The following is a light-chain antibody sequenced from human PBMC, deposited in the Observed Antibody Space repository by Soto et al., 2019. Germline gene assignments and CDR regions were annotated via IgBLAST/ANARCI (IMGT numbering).Light chain of an antibody. Sequence: DVQMTQSPSSLSASVGNRVTITCRASQSISTYLNWYQKTPGKAPNLLIYDASRLQSGVSSMFSGSGGGTDCTRPISSLQPEDVKTDYCPQSYSTPITFGQGTRLEI. CDR1: QSISTY. V-gene: IGKV1-39*01. CDR2: DAS. CDR3: PQSYSTPIT. J-gene: IGKJ5*01.